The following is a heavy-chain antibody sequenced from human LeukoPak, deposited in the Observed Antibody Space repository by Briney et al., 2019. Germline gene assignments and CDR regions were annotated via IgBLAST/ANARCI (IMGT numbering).Heavy chain of an antibody. Sequence: SKTLSLTCTVSGGSISSYYWSWIRQPAGKGLEWIGRIYTSGSTNYNPSLKSRVTMSVDTSKNQFSLKLSSVTAADTAVYYCARDRYYATSYYFDYWGQGTTVTVSS. V-gene: IGHV4-4*07. D-gene: IGHD3-10*01. CDR2: IYTSGST. CDR3: ARDRYYATSYYFDY. CDR1: GGSISSYY. J-gene: IGHJ4*03.